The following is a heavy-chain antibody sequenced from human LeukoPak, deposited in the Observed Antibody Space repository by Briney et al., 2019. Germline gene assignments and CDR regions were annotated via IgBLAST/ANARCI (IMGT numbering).Heavy chain of an antibody. Sequence: GGSLRLSCAASGFTFSSYGMHWVRQAPGKGLEWVAFIRYDGSNKYYADSVKGRFTISRDNSKNTLYLQMNSLRAEDTAVYYCARDHDSSSGDAFDIWGRGTMVTVSS. J-gene: IGHJ3*02. CDR1: GFTFSSYG. D-gene: IGHD3-22*01. V-gene: IGHV3-30*02. CDR2: IRYDGSNK. CDR3: ARDHDSSSGDAFDI.